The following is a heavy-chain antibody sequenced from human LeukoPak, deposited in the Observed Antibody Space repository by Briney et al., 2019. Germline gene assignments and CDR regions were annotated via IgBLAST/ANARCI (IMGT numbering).Heavy chain of an antibody. J-gene: IGHJ4*02. CDR2: ISSSNTI. D-gene: IGHD6-13*01. Sequence: PGGSLRLSCAASGFTFSSYSMKWVRQAPGKGLEWVSYISSSNTIYYAVSVKGRFTISRDNAKNSLYLQMSSLRDEDTAVYYCARDLTGTTWSENDYWGQGTLVTISS. CDR1: GFTFSSYS. V-gene: IGHV3-48*02. CDR3: ARDLTGTTWSENDY.